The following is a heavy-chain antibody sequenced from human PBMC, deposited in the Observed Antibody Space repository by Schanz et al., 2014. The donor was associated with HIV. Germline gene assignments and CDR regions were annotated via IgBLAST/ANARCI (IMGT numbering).Heavy chain of an antibody. CDR1: GYSISRGGYY. CDR2: IYYSGST. Sequence: QVHLQESGPGLVKPSQTLSLTCSVSGYSISRGGYYWSWIRQHPGKGLEWIGYIYYSGSTNYNPSLKSRVTISVDTSKNQFSLKLSSVTAADTAVYYCARGQSFDFWSGYRVGYFDYWGQGTLVTVSS. V-gene: IGHV4-31*02. D-gene: IGHD3-3*01. J-gene: IGHJ4*02. CDR3: ARGQSFDFWSGYRVGYFDY.